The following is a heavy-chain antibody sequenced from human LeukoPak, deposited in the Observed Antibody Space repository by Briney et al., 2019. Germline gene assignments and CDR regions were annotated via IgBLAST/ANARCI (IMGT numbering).Heavy chain of an antibody. CDR1: GASISLYY. CDR3: ARGASPWGATSLVGYFDY. V-gene: IGHV4-4*07. J-gene: IGHJ4*02. Sequence: PSETLSLTCTVSGASISLYYWSWIRQPAGKGLEWIGRMYIRGSTYYNPSLESRVTMSVDTSKNQFSLKLSSVTAADTAVYYCARGASPWGATSLVGYFDYWGQGTLVTVSS. D-gene: IGHD1-26*01. CDR2: MYIRGST.